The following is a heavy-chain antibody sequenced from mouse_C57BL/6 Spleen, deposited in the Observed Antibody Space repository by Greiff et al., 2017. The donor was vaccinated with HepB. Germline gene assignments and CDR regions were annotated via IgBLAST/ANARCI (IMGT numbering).Heavy chain of an antibody. D-gene: IGHD2-4*01. CDR3: AREGDYDDDGWFAY. Sequence: EVKLQESGPGLVKPSQSLSLTCSVTGYSITSGYYWNWIRQFPGNKLEWMGYISYDGSNNYNPSLKNRISITRDTSKNQFFLKLNSVTTEDTATYYCAREGDYDDDGWFAYWGQGTLVTVSA. V-gene: IGHV3-6*01. CDR2: ISYDGSN. CDR1: GYSITSGYY. J-gene: IGHJ3*01.